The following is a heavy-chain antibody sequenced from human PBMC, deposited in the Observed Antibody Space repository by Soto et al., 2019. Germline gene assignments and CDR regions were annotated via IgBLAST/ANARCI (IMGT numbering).Heavy chain of an antibody. CDR2: ISYDGGNK. D-gene: IGHD1-1*01. CDR3: VKGSGRYYYNGMDV. J-gene: IGHJ6*02. Sequence: QVQLVESGGGVVQPGTSLRLSCAASAFTFNSYAMYWVRQAPGKGLEWVAVISYDGGNKYYADSVKGRFTISRDNFKSTLYLQMNSLRPEDTAVYYCVKGSGRYYYNGMDVWGQGTTVTVSS. V-gene: IGHV3-30*18. CDR1: AFTFNSYA.